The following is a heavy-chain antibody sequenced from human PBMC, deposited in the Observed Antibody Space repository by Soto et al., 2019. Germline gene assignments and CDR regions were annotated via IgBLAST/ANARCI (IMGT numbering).Heavy chain of an antibody. CDR2: ISGSGGST. D-gene: IGHD2-2*01. Sequence: EVQLLESGGGLVQPGGSLRLSCAASGFTFSSYAMSWVRQAPGKGLEWVSAISGSGGSTYYADSVKGRFTMSRDNAKNTLYLQMSSLRAEDTAVYYCAKGGDIVVVPALYYMDVWGKGTTVTVS. J-gene: IGHJ6*03. CDR3: AKGGDIVVVPALYYMDV. CDR1: GFTFSSYA. V-gene: IGHV3-23*01.